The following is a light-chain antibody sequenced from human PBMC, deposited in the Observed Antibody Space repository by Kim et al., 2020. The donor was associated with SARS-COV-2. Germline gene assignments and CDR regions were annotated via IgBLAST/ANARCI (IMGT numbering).Light chain of an antibody. V-gene: IGLV2-14*04. J-gene: IGLJ2*01. CDR1: SSDVGGYNY. Sequence: GQSITISCPGTSSDVGGYNYVYWYQQPPGKAPKVMIYDVSKRPSGVSNRFSGSKSGNTASLTISGLQAEDEADYYCSSYTTSDTVVFGGGTQLTVL. CDR2: DVS. CDR3: SSYTTSDTVV.